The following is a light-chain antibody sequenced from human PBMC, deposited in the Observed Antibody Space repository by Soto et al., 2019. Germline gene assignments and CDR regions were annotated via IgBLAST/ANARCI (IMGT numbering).Light chain of an antibody. J-gene: IGKJ4*01. CDR2: WAS. CDR3: QQYYSAPLT. Sequence: DIVMTQSPDSLSVSLGERATINCKSRQSVLSSSTNKNYLAWYQQRPGQPPKLLIYWASTRESGVPDRFSGSGSGTDFTLTISSLQAEDVAVYSCQQYYSAPLTFGGGTKVEIK. CDR1: QSVLSSSTNKNY. V-gene: IGKV4-1*01.